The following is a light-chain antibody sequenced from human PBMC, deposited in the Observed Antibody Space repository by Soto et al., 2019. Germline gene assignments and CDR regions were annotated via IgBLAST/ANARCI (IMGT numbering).Light chain of an antibody. CDR2: DES. J-gene: IGKJ1*01. CDR1: QRVSSY. CDR3: QQRSNWPVT. Sequence: DMVLTQSPGTLSLSPGERATLSCRACQRVSSYLAWYRQKPGQAPRLLSYDESKRATGISARFSGSGSGTDFTLTISSLEPEDFAMYYCQQRSNWPVTFGQGTKVEVK. V-gene: IGKV3-11*01.